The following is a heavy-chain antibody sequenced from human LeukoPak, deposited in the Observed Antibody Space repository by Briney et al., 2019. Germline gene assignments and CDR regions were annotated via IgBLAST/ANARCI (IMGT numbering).Heavy chain of an antibody. D-gene: IGHD5-12*01. V-gene: IGHV3-33*06. CDR3: AKSYGMVATNTFDY. CDR2: IWYDGSNK. CDR1: GFTFSSYG. Sequence: GGSLRLSCAASGFTFSSYGMHWVRQAPGKGLECVAVIWYDGSNKYYADSVKGRFTISRDNSKNTLYLQMNSLRAEDTAVYYCAKSYGMVATNTFDYWGQGTLVTVSS. J-gene: IGHJ4*02.